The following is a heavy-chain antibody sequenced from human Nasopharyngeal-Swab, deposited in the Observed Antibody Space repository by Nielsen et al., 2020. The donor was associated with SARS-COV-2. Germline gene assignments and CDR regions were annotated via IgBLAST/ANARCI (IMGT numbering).Heavy chain of an antibody. J-gene: IGHJ2*01. Sequence: ASVKVSCKTSGYTFSSYGISWVRQAPGQGLEWMGWISPYNGNTNYPQKFQGRVTVTADTSTSTAYLELRSLRSDDTAIYYCARKVGAPRAWYFDLWGRGTLVTVS. D-gene: IGHD3-16*01. CDR2: ISPYNGNT. CDR1: GYTFSSYG. V-gene: IGHV1-18*01. CDR3: ARKVGAPRAWYFDL.